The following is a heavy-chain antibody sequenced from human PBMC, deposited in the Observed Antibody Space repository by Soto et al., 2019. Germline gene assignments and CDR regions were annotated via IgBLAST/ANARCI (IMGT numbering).Heavy chain of an antibody. CDR2: ITASGGRT. J-gene: IGHJ5*02. V-gene: IGHV3-23*01. Sequence: EVHLLESGGGLVQPGGSLRLSCTASGFTFSSYAMTWVRQAPGRGLEGVSGITASGGRTYYADSVKGRFTVSRDNSKSTLYLQMNSRRAEDRAVYYCAKDTGYGDYVRWFDPWGQGTLVTVSS. D-gene: IGHD4-17*01. CDR3: AKDTGYGDYVRWFDP. CDR1: GFTFSSYA.